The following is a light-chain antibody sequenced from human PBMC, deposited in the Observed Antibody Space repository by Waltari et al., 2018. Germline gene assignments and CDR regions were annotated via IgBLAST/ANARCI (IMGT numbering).Light chain of an antibody. CDR2: AAS. V-gene: IGKV1-39*01. CDR1: QSISSY. J-gene: IGKJ5*01. Sequence: DIQMTQSPSSLSASVGDRVTITCGASQSISSYLNWYQQKPGKAPNPLIYAASSLQSGVPSRFSGSGSGTDFTLTISSLQPEDFATYYCQQSYSTSSITFGQGTRLEIK. CDR3: QQSYSTSSIT.